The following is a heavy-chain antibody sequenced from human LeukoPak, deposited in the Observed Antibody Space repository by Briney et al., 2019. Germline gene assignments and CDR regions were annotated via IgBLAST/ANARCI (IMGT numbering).Heavy chain of an antibody. CDR2: MNPNSGNT. CDR3: ARGKAAARAFDI. J-gene: IGHJ3*02. CDR1: GYTFTSYD. D-gene: IGHD6-13*01. Sequence: ASVKVSCKASGYTFTSYDINWVRQATGQGLEWMGWMNPNSGNTGYAQKFQGRVTITRNTSISTAYMELSSLRSEDTAVYYCARGKAAARAFDIWGQGTMVTVSS. V-gene: IGHV1-8*03.